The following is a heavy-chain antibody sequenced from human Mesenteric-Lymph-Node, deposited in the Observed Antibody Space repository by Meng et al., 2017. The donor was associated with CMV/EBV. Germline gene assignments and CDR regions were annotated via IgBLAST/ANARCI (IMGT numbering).Heavy chain of an antibody. Sequence: GESLKISCAGSGFIFSDHYIDWVRQAPGKGLEWIGRTANKGDRYATEYAASVKGRFTFSRTEDSLYLQMNSLRSEDTAVYYCTRGHSGIDIYAFDIWGQGTMVTVSS. V-gene: IGHV3-72*01. CDR2: TANKGDRYAT. D-gene: IGHD1-26*01. CDR3: TRGHSGIDIYAFDI. CDR1: GFIFSDHY. J-gene: IGHJ3*02.